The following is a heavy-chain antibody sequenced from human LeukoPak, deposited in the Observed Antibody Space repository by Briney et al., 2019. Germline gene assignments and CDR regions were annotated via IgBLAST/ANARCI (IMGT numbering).Heavy chain of an antibody. CDR1: GGSISSYY. J-gene: IGHJ4*02. V-gene: IGHV4-4*07. Sequence: SEALSLTCTVSGGSISSYYWSWIRQPAGEGLVWIGRIYTSGSTNYNPSLKGRVTMSVDTSKNQFSLKLSSVTAAATAVYYCAKYSSSLHYFDYWGQGTLVTVSS. D-gene: IGHD6-6*01. CDR3: AKYSSSLHYFDY. CDR2: IYTSGST.